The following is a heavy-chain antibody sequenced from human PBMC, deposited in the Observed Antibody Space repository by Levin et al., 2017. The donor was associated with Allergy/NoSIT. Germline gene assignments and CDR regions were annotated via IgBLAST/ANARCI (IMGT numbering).Heavy chain of an antibody. CDR1: GFTFSSYW. Sequence: GESLKISCAASGFTFSSYWMHWVRQAPGKGLVWVSSINSDGTSTIYADSVKGRLTISRDNAKNTLYLQMNSLGAEDTAVYYCAKSGCSGGSCSLDYWGQGTLVTVSS. D-gene: IGHD2-15*01. CDR3: AKSGCSGGSCSLDY. V-gene: IGHV3-74*01. CDR2: INSDGTST. J-gene: IGHJ4*02.